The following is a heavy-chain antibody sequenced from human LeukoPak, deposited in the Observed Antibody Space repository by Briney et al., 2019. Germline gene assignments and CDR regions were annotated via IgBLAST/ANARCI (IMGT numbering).Heavy chain of an antibody. CDR2: INTNTGNP. V-gene: IGHV7-4-1*02. CDR1: GYSFTRYS. CDR3: ATLPLDCGSSTSCNLDY. Sequence: ASVKVSCKASGYSFTRYSMNWVRQAPGQGLEWMGWINTNTGNPRYAQGFTGRFVFSLDTSVSTAYLQISSLKTEDTAVYYCATLPLDCGSSTSCNLDYWGQGTLVTVSS. J-gene: IGHJ4*02. D-gene: IGHD2-2*01.